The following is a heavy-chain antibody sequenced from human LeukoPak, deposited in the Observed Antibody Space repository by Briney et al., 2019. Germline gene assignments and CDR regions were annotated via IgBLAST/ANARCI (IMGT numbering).Heavy chain of an antibody. D-gene: IGHD3-22*01. V-gene: IGHV1-69*13. CDR2: IIPIFGTA. CDR1: GGTFSSYA. Sequence: SVKVSCKASGGTFSSYAISWVRQAPGQGLEWMGGIIPIFGTANYAQKFQGRVTITADESTSTAYMELSSLRSEDTAVYYCARDPAKGDYDSSAPPYYYYYGTDVWGQGTTVTVSS. J-gene: IGHJ6*02. CDR3: ARDPAKGDYDSSAPPYYYYYGTDV.